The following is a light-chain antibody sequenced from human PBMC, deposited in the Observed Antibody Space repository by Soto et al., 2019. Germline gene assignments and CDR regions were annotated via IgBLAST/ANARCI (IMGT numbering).Light chain of an antibody. Sequence: DILMTQSPDSLPVSLGERATINCKSSQSLLSSPDNKNYFAWYQEKPGEPPKLLISWASTRESGVPDGISGSGSGTDFTLTISSLQAEDVAVYYCHQYYDSPLTFGGGTKVELK. J-gene: IGKJ4*01. CDR2: WAS. V-gene: IGKV4-1*01. CDR1: QSLLSSPDNKNY. CDR3: HQYYDSPLT.